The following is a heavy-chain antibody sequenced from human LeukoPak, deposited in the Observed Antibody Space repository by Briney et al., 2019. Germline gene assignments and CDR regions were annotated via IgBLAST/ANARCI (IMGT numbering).Heavy chain of an antibody. CDR1: GFTFSSYG. CDR3: AKKGGRGDGMDV. V-gene: IGHV3-30*18. CDR2: ISYDGSNK. J-gene: IGHJ6*02. D-gene: IGHD3-10*01. Sequence: PGRSLRLSCAASGFTFSSYGMHWVRQAPGKGLEWVAVISYDGSNKYYADSVKGRFTISRDNSKNTLYLQMNSLRAEGTAVYYCAKKGGRGDGMDVWGQGTTVTVSS.